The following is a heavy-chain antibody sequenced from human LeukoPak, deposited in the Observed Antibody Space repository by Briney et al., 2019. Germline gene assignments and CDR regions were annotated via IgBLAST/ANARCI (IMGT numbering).Heavy chain of an antibody. CDR2: MNPNSGNA. D-gene: IGHD3-10*01. V-gene: IGHV1-8*01. CDR1: GYTFTSYD. Sequence: AASVKVSCKASGYTFTSYDISWVRQATGQGLEWTGWMNPNSGNAGYAQRFQGRVTMTRNNSISTAYMELTSLRSEDTAVYYCGRPLQRGSWTQRALDYWGQGTLVTVSS. J-gene: IGHJ4*02. CDR3: GRPLQRGSWTQRALDY.